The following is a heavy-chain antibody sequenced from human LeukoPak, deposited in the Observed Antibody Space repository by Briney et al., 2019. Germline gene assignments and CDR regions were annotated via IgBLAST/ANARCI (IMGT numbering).Heavy chain of an antibody. CDR1: GGSFRGYY. V-gene: IGHV4-34*01. J-gene: IGHJ6*02. CDR3: ASLRYYYGSGSYFYSYYYGMDV. CDR2: NNHSGNT. Sequence: SETLSLPCGVYGGSFRGYYWRWIRQPPGKGLEGRGGNNHSGNTNYNPSLKSRVTISVDTSKNQFSLKLSSVTAADTAVYYCASLRYYYGSGSYFYSYYYGMDVWGQGTTVTVSS. D-gene: IGHD3-10*01.